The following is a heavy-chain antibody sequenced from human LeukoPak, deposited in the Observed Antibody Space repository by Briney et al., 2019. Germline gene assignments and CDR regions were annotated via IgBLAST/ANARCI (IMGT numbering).Heavy chain of an antibody. CDR3: TTDALNYYDSSGYPIDY. J-gene: IGHJ4*02. CDR2: ISGSGGST. CDR1: GFTFNSYA. D-gene: IGHD3-22*01. Sequence: GGSLRLSCAASGFTFNSYAMSWVRQAPGKGLEWVSAISGSGGSTYYADSVKGRFTISRDNSKNTLYLQLNSLRAEDTAVYYCTTDALNYYDSSGYPIDYWGQGTLVTVSS. V-gene: IGHV3-23*01.